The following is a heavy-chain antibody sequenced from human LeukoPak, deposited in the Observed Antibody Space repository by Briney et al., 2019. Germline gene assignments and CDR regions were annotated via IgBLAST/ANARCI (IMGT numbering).Heavy chain of an antibody. CDR3: ARSPYYYDSSGYPANYYYHYGMDV. CDR1: GGSISGYY. Sequence: SETLSLTCTVSGGSISGYYWSWIRQPPGKGLEWIGYIYYSGSTNYNPSLKSRVTISVDTSKNQFSLKLSSVTAADTAVYYCARSPYYYDSSGYPANYYYHYGMDVWGQGTTVTVSS. J-gene: IGHJ6*02. V-gene: IGHV4-59*08. CDR2: IYYSGST. D-gene: IGHD3-22*01.